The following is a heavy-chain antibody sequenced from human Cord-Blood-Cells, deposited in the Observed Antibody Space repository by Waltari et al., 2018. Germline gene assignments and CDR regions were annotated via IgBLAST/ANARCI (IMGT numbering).Heavy chain of an antibody. CDR2: ISAYNGNT. D-gene: IGHD1-26*01. J-gene: IGHJ6*02. V-gene: IGHV1-18*01. CDR3: ARDEAGGGSYYYYYYGMDV. Sequence: QVQLVQSGAEVKKPGASVKVSCKASGYTFTSYGISWVRRAPGQGLEWMGWISAYNGNTNYAQKLQGRVTMTTDTSTSTAYMELRSLRSDDTAVYYGARDEAGGGSYYYYYYGMDVWGQGTTVTVSS. CDR1: GYTFTSYG.